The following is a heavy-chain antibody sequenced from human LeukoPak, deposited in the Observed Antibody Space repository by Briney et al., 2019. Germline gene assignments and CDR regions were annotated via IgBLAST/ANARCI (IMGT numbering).Heavy chain of an antibody. J-gene: IGHJ4*02. CDR3: ATLHFWSGYSYFDY. V-gene: IGHV4-59*01. Sequence: SETLSLTCTVSGGSISSYYLSWIRQPPGKGLEWIGYIYYSGSTNYNPSLKSRVTISVDTSKNQFSLNLNSVNAADTAVYYCATLHFWSGYSYFDYWGQGALVTVSS. D-gene: IGHD3-3*02. CDR1: GGSISSYY. CDR2: IYYSGST.